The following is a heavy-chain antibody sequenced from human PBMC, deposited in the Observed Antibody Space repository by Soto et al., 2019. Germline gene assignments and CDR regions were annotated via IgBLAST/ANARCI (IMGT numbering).Heavy chain of an antibody. D-gene: IGHD2-8*02. CDR3: ARGMTPPGAPAWYYFDS. J-gene: IGHJ4*02. V-gene: IGHV4-4*07. CDR1: GASITGTSY. Sequence: SLTCTVSGASITGTSYCSWIRQPAGKGLEWIGRFSLSGTTNYNPSLRSRVTMSADVSKNQFSLRLTSVTAADTALYYCARGMTPPGAPAWYYFDSWGQGTLVTVSS. CDR2: FSLSGTT.